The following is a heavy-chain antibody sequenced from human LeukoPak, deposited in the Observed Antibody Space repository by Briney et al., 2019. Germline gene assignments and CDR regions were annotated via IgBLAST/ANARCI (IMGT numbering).Heavy chain of an antibody. CDR3: AKKILPHYYDSSGLDS. V-gene: IGHV3-23*01. CDR1: GFSFSSYS. CDR2: ISGSGGTT. Sequence: GGSLRLSCAASGFSFSSYSMSWVRQAAGKGLEWVAAISGSGGTTYYADFLKGRFTISRDNSKDTLYLQMNSLRAEDTAVYYCAKKILPHYYDSSGLDSWGQGTLVTASS. D-gene: IGHD3-22*01. J-gene: IGHJ4*02.